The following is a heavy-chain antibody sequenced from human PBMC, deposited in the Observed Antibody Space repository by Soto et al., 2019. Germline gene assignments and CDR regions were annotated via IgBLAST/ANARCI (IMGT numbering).Heavy chain of an antibody. V-gene: IGHV4-59*01. CDR3: ARSSIAAATFFDY. Sequence: SETLSLTCTVSGGSISSYYWSWIRQPPGKGLEWIGYIYYSGSTNYNPSLKSRVTISVDTSKNQFSLKLSSVTAADTAAYYCARSSIAAATFFDYWGQGTLVTVSS. D-gene: IGHD6-13*01. CDR2: IYYSGST. CDR1: GGSISSYY. J-gene: IGHJ4*02.